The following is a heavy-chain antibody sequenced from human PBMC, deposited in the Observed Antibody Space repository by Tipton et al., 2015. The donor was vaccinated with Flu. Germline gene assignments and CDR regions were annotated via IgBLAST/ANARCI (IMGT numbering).Heavy chain of an antibody. CDR2: MNPHSGQT. J-gene: IGHJ4*02. CDR3: ARGPPRHLEYSSLGLDS. CDR1: GYSFSSYD. D-gene: IGHD6-6*01. V-gene: IGHV1-8*01. Sequence: QVQLVQSGAEVKKPGASVKVSCKASGYSFSSYDINWLRQVTGQGLEWMGWMNPHSGQTGYAQKFQGRVTMTRNTSTSTAYIDLSSLIDDTAIYYCARGPPRHLEYSSLGLDSWGQGTLVTVSS.